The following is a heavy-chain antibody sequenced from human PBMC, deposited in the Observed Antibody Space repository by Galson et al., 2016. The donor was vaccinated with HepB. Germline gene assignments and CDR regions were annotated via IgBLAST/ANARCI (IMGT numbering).Heavy chain of an antibody. CDR2: IKSYTNGGTT. J-gene: IGHJ4*02. CDR1: GFAFSSYE. CDR3: TTSSTRGYTYGPSAY. D-gene: IGHD5-18*01. V-gene: IGHV3-15*01. Sequence: SLRLSCAASGFAFSSYEMNWVRQAPGKGLEWVGRIKSYTNGGTTEYATPMKGRFTFSRDESNNRLYLQMNSLKTEDTAVYYCTTSSTRGYTYGPSAYWGRGTLVAVSS.